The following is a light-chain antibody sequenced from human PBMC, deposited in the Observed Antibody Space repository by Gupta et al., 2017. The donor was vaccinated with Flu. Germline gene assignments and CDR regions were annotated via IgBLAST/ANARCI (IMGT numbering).Light chain of an antibody. CDR1: QSISSN. CDR3: QEENDWPLT. J-gene: IGKJ1*01. V-gene: IGKV3-15*01. Sequence: ETVMTQSPATLSVSPGERVTLSCRASQSISSNLAWYQQKPGQAPRVLIYGAFTSVTGIPARVPASRSGTEYTLTIRSMQAADFAVYYCQEENDWPLTFGQGTKMELK. CDR2: GAF.